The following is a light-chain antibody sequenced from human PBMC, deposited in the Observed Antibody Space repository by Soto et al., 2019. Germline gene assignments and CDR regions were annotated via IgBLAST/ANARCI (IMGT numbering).Light chain of an antibody. Sequence: EIVLTQSPDTLSLSPGERATLSCRASQSVSSNYVAWYQQKPGQAPRLLTHGSSSRATGVPDRFSGRGSGTTFTLVISRLEPEDVAVYYCQQYGTSPFTFGQGTKVEI. CDR3: QQYGTSPFT. CDR1: QSVSSNY. CDR2: GSS. J-gene: IGKJ2*01. V-gene: IGKV3-20*01.